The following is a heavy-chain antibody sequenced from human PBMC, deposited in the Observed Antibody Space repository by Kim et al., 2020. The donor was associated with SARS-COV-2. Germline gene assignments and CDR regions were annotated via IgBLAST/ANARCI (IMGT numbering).Heavy chain of an antibody. CDR3: ARDLVGAQGYFDY. J-gene: IGHJ4*02. Sequence: SETLSLTCTVSGYSISSGYYWGWIRQPPGKGLEWIGSIYHSGSTYYNPSLKSRVTISVDTSKNQFSLKLSSVTAADTAVYYCARDLVGAQGYFDYWGQGTLVTVSS. CDR1: GYSISSGYY. D-gene: IGHD1-26*01. V-gene: IGHV4-38-2*02. CDR2: IYHSGST.